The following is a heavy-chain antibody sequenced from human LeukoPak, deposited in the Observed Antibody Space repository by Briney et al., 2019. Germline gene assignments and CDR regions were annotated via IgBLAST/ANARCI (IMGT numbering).Heavy chain of an antibody. CDR2: FNWNGGST. Sequence: PGGSLRLSCTVSGFTFDHNGMSWVRQAPGRGLEWASGFNWNGGSTGYADSVKARFTISRDNAKNSLYLQMNSLRAEDTALYYCARFYDSTGYYSGGNFDYWGQGTLVTVSS. D-gene: IGHD3-22*01. CDR1: GFTFDHNG. CDR3: ARFYDSTGYYSGGNFDY. V-gene: IGHV3-20*04. J-gene: IGHJ4*02.